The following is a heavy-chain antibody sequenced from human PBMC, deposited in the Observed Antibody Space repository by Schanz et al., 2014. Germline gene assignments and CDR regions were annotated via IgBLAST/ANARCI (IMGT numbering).Heavy chain of an antibody. CDR2: VSSDGNND. CDR1: GFTFSSYA. CDR3: AKDISDTSGKDDY. D-gene: IGHD3-22*01. Sequence: EVQLLESGGGLVQPGGSLRLSCAASGFTFSSYAMSWVRQAPGKGLEWVALVSSDGNNDYYTDSVKGRFTISRDNSKNTLFLQMNSLRVEDSAIYYCAKDISDTSGKDDYWGQGTLVTVSS. V-gene: IGHV3-23*03. J-gene: IGHJ4*02.